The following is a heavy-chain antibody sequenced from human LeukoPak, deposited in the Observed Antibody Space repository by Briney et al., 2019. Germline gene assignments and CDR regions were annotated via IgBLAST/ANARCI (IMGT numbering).Heavy chain of an antibody. CDR1: GASISSSSYY. Sequence: KPSETLSLTCSVSGASISSSSYYWGWIRQPPGKGLEWIGSIYHSGSTYYNPSLKSRVTVSVDTSKNQFSLKLSSVTAADTAVYYCARDPGYYDTSGYPAYFDYWGQGTLVTVSS. CDR2: IYHSGST. V-gene: IGHV4-39*07. D-gene: IGHD3-22*01. J-gene: IGHJ4*02. CDR3: ARDPGYYDTSGYPAYFDY.